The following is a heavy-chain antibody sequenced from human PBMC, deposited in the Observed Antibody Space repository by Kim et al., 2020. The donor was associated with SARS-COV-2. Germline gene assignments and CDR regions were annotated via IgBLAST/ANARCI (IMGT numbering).Heavy chain of an antibody. CDR1: GFTFSTYA. CDR3: AKATLNYDFWRGYYPLD. CDR2: ISGGGGTT. V-gene: IGHV3-23*01. Sequence: GGSLRHSCAASGFTFSTYAMSWVRQAPGKGLEWVSAISGGGGTTYYADSMRGRFTISSDNSKNTLYLHMNSLRAEDTAVYYCAKATLNYDFWRGYYPLD. D-gene: IGHD3-3*01. J-gene: IGHJ4*01.